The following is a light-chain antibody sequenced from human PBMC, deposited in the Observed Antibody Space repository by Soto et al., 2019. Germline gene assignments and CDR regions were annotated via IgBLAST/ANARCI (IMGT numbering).Light chain of an antibody. CDR3: QQYGGSQLT. J-gene: IGKJ4*01. CDR2: VAS. V-gene: IGKV3-20*01. CDR1: QSITSNY. Sequence: EIVLTQSPGTLSLSPGERATLSCRASQSITSNYLAWYQQKPGQAPRLLIYVASSRAAGIPDRFSGSGSGPDFTLTISRLEPEDFVVYDCQQYGGSQLTFGGGTKVEI.